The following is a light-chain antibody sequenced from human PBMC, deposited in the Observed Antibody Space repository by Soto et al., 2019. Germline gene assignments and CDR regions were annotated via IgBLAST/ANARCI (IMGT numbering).Light chain of an antibody. CDR3: CLYAGSPRYV. J-gene: IGLJ1*01. Sequence: QSALTQPRSVSASPGQSVTISCTGSSSDVGGYNYLSWYQQQPGKAPKVMIYHFIERPSGVSDGFAGSKSGNTASLTISGLQLVGEDDYYCCLYAGSPRYVFGTGTKVTV. CDR1: SSDVGGYNY. CDR2: HFI. V-gene: IGLV2-11*01.